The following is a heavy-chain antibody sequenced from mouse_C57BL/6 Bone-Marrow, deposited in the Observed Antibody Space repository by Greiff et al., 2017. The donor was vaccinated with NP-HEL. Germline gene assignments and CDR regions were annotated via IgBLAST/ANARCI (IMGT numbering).Heavy chain of an antibody. D-gene: IGHD2-3*01. CDR3: VRQRGGYYPAWCAY. CDR2: IRSKSNNYAT. CDR1: GFSFNTYA. V-gene: IGHV10-1*01. Sequence: GGGLVQPKGSLKLPCAASGFSFNTYAMNWVRQAPGKGLEWVARIRSKSNNYATYYADSVKDRFTISRDDSESMLYLQMNNLKTEDTAMYYCVRQRGGYYPAWCAYWGQGTLVTVSA. J-gene: IGHJ3*01.